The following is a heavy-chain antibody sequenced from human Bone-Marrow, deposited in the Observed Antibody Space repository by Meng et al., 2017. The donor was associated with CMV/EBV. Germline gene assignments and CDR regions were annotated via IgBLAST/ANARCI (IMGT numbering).Heavy chain of an antibody. CDR2: MNPNSGNT. D-gene: IGHD6-13*01. J-gene: IGHJ6*02. Sequence: ASVKVSCKTSGYTFTTYLIHWVRQATGQGLEWMGWMNPNSGNTGYAQKFQGRVTMTRNTSISTAYMELSSLRSEDTAVYYCARGNRGRIAAAGYYYYYGMDVWGQGTTVTVSS. CDR1: GYTFTTYL. CDR3: ARGNRGRIAAAGYYYYYGMDV. V-gene: IGHV1-8*01.